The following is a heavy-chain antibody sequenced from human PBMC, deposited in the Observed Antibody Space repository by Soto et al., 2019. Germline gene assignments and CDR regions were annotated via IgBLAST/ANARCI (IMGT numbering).Heavy chain of an antibody. CDR3: ARLRIATNNYKWFDP. Sequence: PSETLSLTCSVSGAALNSGNYYWSWIRQVPGKGLEWIGHIYVTGAVDYNPSLRDRITISQDTSERQFSLNLRLVTAADTAVYYCARLRIATNNYKWFDPLGKGNLVIFSS. D-gene: IGHD2-21*01. V-gene: IGHV4-31*03. J-gene: IGHJ5*02. CDR1: GAALNSGNYY. CDR2: IYVTGAV.